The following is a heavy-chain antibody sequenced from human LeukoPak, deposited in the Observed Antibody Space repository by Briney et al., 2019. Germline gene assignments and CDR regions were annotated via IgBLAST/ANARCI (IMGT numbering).Heavy chain of an antibody. CDR2: INPSGSIT. D-gene: IGHD3-22*01. V-gene: IGHV1-46*01. CDR1: GNSFTNYY. J-gene: IGHJ4*02. Sequence: ASVKVSCKASGNSFTNYYMHWVRQAPGQGLEWMGIINPSGSITRFAQKFQGRVTMTRDTSTSTVYMELSSLRSEDTAVYYCAGGVDYGSSAFISPFDYWGQGTLITVSS. CDR3: AGGVDYGSSAFISPFDY.